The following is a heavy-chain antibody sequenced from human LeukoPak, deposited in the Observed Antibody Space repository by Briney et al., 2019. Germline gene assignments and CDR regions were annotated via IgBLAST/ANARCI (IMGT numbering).Heavy chain of an antibody. D-gene: IGHD4-23*01. Sequence: PSGTLSLTCAVSGGSITSNNWWSLVRQPPGKGLEWVGEIYHSGRTNYNSSLKSRVTISVDKSQNQFSLKLSSVTAADTAVYYCARNGGNSDVDDWGQGTLVTVSS. CDR3: ARNGGNSDVDD. CDR2: IYHSGRT. V-gene: IGHV4-4*02. CDR1: GGSITSNNW. J-gene: IGHJ4*02.